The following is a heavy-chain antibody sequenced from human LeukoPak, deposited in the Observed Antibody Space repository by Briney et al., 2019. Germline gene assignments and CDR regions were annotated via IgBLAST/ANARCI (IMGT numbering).Heavy chain of an antibody. CDR3: ATEGYDFWGLGY. J-gene: IGHJ4*02. CDR2: FDPEDGET. V-gene: IGHV1-24*01. Sequence: ASVKVSCKVSGYTLTGLSMHWVRQAPGKGLEWMGGFDPEDGETIYAQKFQGRVTMTEDTSTDTAYMELSSLRSEDTAVYYCATEGYDFWGLGYWGQGTLVTVSS. D-gene: IGHD3-3*01. CDR1: GYTLTGLS.